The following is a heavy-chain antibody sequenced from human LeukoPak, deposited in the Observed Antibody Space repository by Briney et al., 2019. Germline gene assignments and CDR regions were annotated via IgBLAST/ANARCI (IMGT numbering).Heavy chain of an antibody. D-gene: IGHD2-21*01. CDR2: ISGSGGRT. Sequence: GGSLRLSCAASGFTFSSSAMSWVRQAPGKGLEWVSTISGSGGRTYYADSVKGRFTIPRHNSKNTLYLQMSSVRAEDAAVYFCAKAPVTSCRGAYCYPFDSWGQGTLVAVSS. V-gene: IGHV3-23*01. CDR1: GFTFSSSA. CDR3: AKAPVTSCRGAYCYPFDS. J-gene: IGHJ4*02.